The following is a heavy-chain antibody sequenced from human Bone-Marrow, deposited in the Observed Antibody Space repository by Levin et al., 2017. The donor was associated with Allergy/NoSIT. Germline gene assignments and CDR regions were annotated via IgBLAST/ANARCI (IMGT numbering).Heavy chain of an antibody. CDR1: GFTFSAFT. J-gene: IGHJ4*02. Sequence: SCAASGFTFSAFTMHWVRQTPGKGLEWVSSITSGSTYKYYADSLKARFTISRDDAKTSLYLQIDSLRAEDTAVYYCARDPNNSNPLFDDWGQGTLVTVSS. CDR3: ARDPNNSNPLFDD. CDR2: ITSGSTYK. D-gene: IGHD4-23*01. V-gene: IGHV3-21*06.